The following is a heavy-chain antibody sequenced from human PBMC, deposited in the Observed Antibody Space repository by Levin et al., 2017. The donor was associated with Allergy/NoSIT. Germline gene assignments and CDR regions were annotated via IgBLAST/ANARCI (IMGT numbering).Heavy chain of an antibody. V-gene: IGHV3-64D*06. CDR2: ITSNGDNT. D-gene: IGHD3-10*01. J-gene: IGHJ3*02. Sequence: GESLKISCSASGFTFSSHSMHWVRQAPGKGLEYVSAITSNGDNTYYADSVKGRFTISRDNSKNTLYLQMSSLRAEDTAVYYCVNTRFGDYDAFDIWGQGTMVTVSS. CDR1: GFTFSSHS. CDR3: VNTRFGDYDAFDI.